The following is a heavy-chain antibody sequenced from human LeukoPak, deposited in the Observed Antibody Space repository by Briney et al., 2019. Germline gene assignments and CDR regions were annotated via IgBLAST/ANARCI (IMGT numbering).Heavy chain of an antibody. J-gene: IGHJ4*02. CDR1: GFTFSSYA. Sequence: GGSLRLSCSASGFTFSSYAMHWVRQAPGKGLESVSAISSNGGSTYYADSVKGRFTISRDNSKNTLYLQMSSLRAEDTAVYYCARLPYGSGSYYYDYWGQGTLVTVSS. D-gene: IGHD3-10*01. CDR2: ISSNGGST. V-gene: IGHV3-64D*06. CDR3: ARLPYGSGSYYYDY.